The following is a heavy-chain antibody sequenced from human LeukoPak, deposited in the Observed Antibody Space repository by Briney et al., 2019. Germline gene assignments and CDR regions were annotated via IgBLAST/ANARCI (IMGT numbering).Heavy chain of an antibody. CDR3: ARCAHYYDSSGDIKYYFDY. J-gene: IGHJ4*02. Sequence: SVKVSCKASGGTFSSYATSWVRQAPGQGLEWMGRIIPIFGTANYAQKFQGRVTITTDESTSTAYMELSSLRSEDTAVYYCARCAHYYDSSGDIKYYFDYWGQGTLVTVSS. CDR2: IIPIFGTA. D-gene: IGHD3-22*01. CDR1: GGTFSSYA. V-gene: IGHV1-69*05.